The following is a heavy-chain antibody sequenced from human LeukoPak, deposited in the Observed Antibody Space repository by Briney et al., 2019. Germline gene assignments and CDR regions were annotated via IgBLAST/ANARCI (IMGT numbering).Heavy chain of an antibody. Sequence: ASVKVSCKASGYTFTGYYMHWVRQAPGQGLEWMGWINPNSGDTKYSQKFQGRVTMTRDTSISTAYMELSRLRSDDTAVYYCARDGDAGAFDIWGQGTMVTVSS. V-gene: IGHV1-2*02. CDR1: GYTFTGYY. J-gene: IGHJ3*02. D-gene: IGHD7-27*01. CDR2: INPNSGDT. CDR3: ARDGDAGAFDI.